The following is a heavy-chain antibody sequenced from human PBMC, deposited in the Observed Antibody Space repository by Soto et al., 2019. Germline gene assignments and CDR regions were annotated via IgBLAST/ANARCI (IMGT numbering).Heavy chain of an antibody. D-gene: IGHD2-21*02. V-gene: IGHV3-30-3*01. Sequence: QVQLVESGGGVVQPGRSLRLSCAASGFTFSSYAMHWVRQAPGKGLEWVAVISYDGHNKYYADSVKGRFTISRDNSNKPLYLHMNSLRAEATAGHYCAGDPVAYCGGDCRSFDYWGQGTLVTVSS. J-gene: IGHJ4*02. CDR2: ISYDGHNK. CDR1: GFTFSSYA. CDR3: AGDPVAYCGGDCRSFDY.